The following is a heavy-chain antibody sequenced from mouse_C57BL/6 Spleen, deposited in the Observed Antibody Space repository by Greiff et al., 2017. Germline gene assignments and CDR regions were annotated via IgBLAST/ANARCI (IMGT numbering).Heavy chain of an antibody. J-gene: IGHJ1*03. Sequence: EVKLVESGGGLVKPGGSLKLSCAASGFTFSSYAMSWVRQTPEKRLEWVATISDGGSYTYYPDNVKGRFTISRDNAKNNLYLQMSHLKSEDTTMYYCARDGYSYWYFDVGGTGTTVTVSA. CDR1: GFTFSSYA. CDR2: ISDGGSYT. CDR3: ARDGYSYWYFDV. V-gene: IGHV5-4*01. D-gene: IGHD2-3*01.